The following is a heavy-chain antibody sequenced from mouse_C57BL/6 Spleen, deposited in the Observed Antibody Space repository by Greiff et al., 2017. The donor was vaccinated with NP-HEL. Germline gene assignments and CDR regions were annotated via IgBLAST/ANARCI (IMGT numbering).Heavy chain of an antibody. CDR1: GYTFTDHT. CDR2: IYPRDGST. J-gene: IGHJ4*01. Sequence: VKVVESDAELVKPGASVKISCKVSGYTFTDHTIHWMKQRPEQGLEWIGYIYPRDGSTKYNEKFKGKATLTADKSSSTAYMQLNSLTSEDSAVYFCARGEAAQANYYAMDYWGQGTSVTVSS. D-gene: IGHD3-2*02. CDR3: ARGEAAQANYYAMDY. V-gene: IGHV1-78*01.